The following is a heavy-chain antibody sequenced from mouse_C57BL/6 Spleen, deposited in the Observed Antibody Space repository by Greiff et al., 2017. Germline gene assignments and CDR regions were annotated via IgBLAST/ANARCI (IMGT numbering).Heavy chain of an antibody. Sequence: QVQLKQSGAELVRPGTSVKVSCKASGYAFTNYLIEWVKQRPGQGLEWIGVINPGSGGTNYNEKFKGKATLTADKSSSTAYMQLSSLTSEDSAVYFCARWDYGSSYDAMDYWGQGTSVTVSS. V-gene: IGHV1-54*01. CDR3: ARWDYGSSYDAMDY. J-gene: IGHJ4*01. D-gene: IGHD1-1*01. CDR2: INPGSGGT. CDR1: GYAFTNYL.